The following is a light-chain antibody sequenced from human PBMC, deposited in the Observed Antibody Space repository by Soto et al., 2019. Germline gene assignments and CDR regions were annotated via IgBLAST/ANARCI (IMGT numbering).Light chain of an antibody. V-gene: IGLV2-14*01. CDR2: EVN. CDR3: CSYSSSSTKV. CDR1: TSDIGGYNY. J-gene: IGLJ1*01. Sequence: QSALTQPASVSGSPGQSSTISCTGSTSDIGGYNYVSWYEQHPGKAPKLIIYEVNNRPSGISNRFSGSKSGNTASLTISGLQAEDEADYYCCSYSSSSTKVFGTGTKLTVL.